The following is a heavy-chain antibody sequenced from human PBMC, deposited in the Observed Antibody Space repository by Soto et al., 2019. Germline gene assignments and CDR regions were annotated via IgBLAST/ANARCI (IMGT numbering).Heavy chain of an antibody. Sequence: SETLSLTCAVSGYSISSGYYWGWIRQPPGKGLEWIGSIYHSGSTYYNPSLKSRVTISVDTSKNQFSLKLSSVTAADTAVYYCARESAQGEYSSSGAYYGMDVWRQGTTVTVSS. CDR2: IYHSGST. CDR3: ARESAQGEYSSSGAYYGMDV. J-gene: IGHJ6*02. D-gene: IGHD6-6*01. V-gene: IGHV4-38-2*01. CDR1: GYSISSGYY.